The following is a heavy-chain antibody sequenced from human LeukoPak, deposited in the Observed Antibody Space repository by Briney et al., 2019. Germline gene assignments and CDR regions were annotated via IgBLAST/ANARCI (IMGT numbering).Heavy chain of an antibody. CDR1: GYTFTSYA. V-gene: IGHV1-3*01. CDR3: ASWAYYDSSGYSNWFDP. D-gene: IGHD3-22*01. CDR2: INAGNGNT. J-gene: IGHJ5*02. Sequence: GAPVKVSCKASGYTFTSYAMHWVRQAPGQRLEWMGWINAGNGNTKYSQKFQGRVTITRDTSASTAYMELSSLRSEDTAVYYCASWAYYDSSGYSNWFDPWGQGTLVTVSS.